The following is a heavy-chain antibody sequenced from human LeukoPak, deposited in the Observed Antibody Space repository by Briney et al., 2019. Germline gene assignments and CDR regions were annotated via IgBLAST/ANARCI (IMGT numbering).Heavy chain of an antibody. D-gene: IGHD2-15*01. CDR2: INHSGST. CDR3: ARACGGSCQKYGWFDP. V-gene: IGHV4-34*01. Sequence: SETLSLTCAVYGGSFSGYYWSWIRQPPGKGLEWIGEINHSGSTNYNPSLKSRVTISVDTSKNQFSLKLSSVTAADTAVYYCARACGGSCQKYGWFDPWGQGTLVTVSS. J-gene: IGHJ5*02. CDR1: GGSFSGYY.